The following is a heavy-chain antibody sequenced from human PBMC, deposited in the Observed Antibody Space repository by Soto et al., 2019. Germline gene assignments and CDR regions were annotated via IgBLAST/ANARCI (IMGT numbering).Heavy chain of an antibody. V-gene: IGHV4-59*01. J-gene: IGHJ3*02. CDR2: IYYSGST. Sequence: SETLSLTCTVSGGSISSYYWSWIRQPPGKGLEWIGYIYYSGSTNYNPSLKSRVTISVDTSKNQFSLKLSSVTAADTAVYYCAREGYCTNGVCYVAFDIWGQGTMVTVSS. CDR1: GGSISSYY. CDR3: AREGYCTNGVCYVAFDI. D-gene: IGHD2-8*01.